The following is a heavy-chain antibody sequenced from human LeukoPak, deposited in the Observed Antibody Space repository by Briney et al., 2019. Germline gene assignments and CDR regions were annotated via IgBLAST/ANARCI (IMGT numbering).Heavy chain of an antibody. V-gene: IGHV3-7*01. CDR3: ARDGVAGGFDY. CDR2: IKQDGSEK. D-gene: IGHD6-19*01. CDR1: GFTFSSYW. J-gene: IGHJ4*02. Sequence: AGGSLRLSCAASGFTFSSYWMSWVRQAPGKGLEWVANIKQDGSEKYYVDSVKGRFTISRDNAKNLVFLQMNSLQVEDTAVYYCARDGVAGGFDYWGQGILVTVSS.